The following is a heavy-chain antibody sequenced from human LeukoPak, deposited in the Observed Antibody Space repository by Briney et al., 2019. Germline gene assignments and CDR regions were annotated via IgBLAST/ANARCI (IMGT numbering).Heavy chain of an antibody. J-gene: IGHJ3*01. CDR3: ARVRTKDAFDV. CDR2: INPNSGGT. CDR1: GYTFTDYY. D-gene: IGHD2-8*01. Sequence: ASVKVSCTASGYTFTDYYMHWVRQAPGQGLEWMAWINPNSGGTNYAQKFQGRVTMTRDTSISTAYMELSRLRSDDTAVYYCARVRTKDAFDVWGQGTMVTVSS. V-gene: IGHV1-2*02.